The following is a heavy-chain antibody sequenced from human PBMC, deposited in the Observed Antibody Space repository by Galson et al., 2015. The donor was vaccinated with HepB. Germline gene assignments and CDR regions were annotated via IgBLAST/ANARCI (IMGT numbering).Heavy chain of an antibody. J-gene: IGHJ4*02. V-gene: IGHV3-15*01. CDR3: TTDPVTAMVYFDY. CDR2: IKSKTDGGTT. CDR1: GFTFSNAC. Sequence: SLRLSCAASGFTFSNACMSWVRQAPGKGLEWVGRIKSKTDGGTTDYAAPVKGRFTISRDDSKNTLYLQMNSLKTEDTAVYYCTTDPVTAMVYFDYWGQGTLVTVSS. D-gene: IGHD5-18*01.